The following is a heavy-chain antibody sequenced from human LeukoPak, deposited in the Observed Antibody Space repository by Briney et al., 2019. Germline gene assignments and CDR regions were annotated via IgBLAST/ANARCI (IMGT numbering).Heavy chain of an antibody. CDR2: IYYSGST. CDR3: ARDRGVAAAGSYLDY. J-gene: IGHJ4*02. CDR1: GGSISSGGYY. D-gene: IGHD6-13*01. V-gene: IGHV4-31*03. Sequence: SETLSLTCTVSGGSISSGGYYWTWIRQPPGEGLEWIGYIYYSGSTSCNPSLESRLTIAVDTSKNQFSLKLNSVTAADTAVYYCARDRGVAAAGSYLDYWGQGTLVTVFS.